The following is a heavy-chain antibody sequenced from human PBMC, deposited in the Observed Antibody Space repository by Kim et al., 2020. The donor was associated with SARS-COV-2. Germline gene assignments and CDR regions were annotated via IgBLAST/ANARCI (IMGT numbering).Heavy chain of an antibody. CDR1: GFTFSSYS. D-gene: IGHD1-26*01. V-gene: IGHV3-21*01. J-gene: IGHJ4*02. CDR2: ISSSSSYI. CDR3: ARDMAGGLTLGY. Sequence: GGSLRLSCAASGFTFSSYSMNWVRQAPGKGLEWVSSISSSSSYIYYADSVKGRFTISRDNAKNSLYLQMNSLRAEDTAVYYCARDMAGGLTLGYWGQGTLVTVSS.